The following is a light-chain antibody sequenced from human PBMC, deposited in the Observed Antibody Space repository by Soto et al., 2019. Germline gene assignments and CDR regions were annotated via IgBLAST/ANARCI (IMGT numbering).Light chain of an antibody. CDR3: CSHACSYTHV. J-gene: IGLJ1*01. CDR2: DVT. V-gene: IGLV2-11*01. Sequence: QSVLTQPRSVSGYTGQSVTISCTGTSSDVGTYNYVSWYQQHPGKAPKLIIYDVTKWPSGVPDRFSGSKSGNTASLTISGLQAEDEADYYCCSHACSYTHVFGTGTNVTVL. CDR1: SSDVGTYNY.